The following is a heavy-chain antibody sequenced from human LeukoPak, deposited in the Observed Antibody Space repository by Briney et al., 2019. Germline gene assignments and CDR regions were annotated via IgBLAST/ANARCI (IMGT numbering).Heavy chain of an antibody. CDR2: ISYDGNNQ. V-gene: IGHV3-30-3*01. CDR1: GFTFSSHA. Sequence: GGSLRLSCAASGFTFSSHAMHWVRQAPGEGLEWVAVISYDGNNQYYADSVKGRFTISRDNPKNTLDLQMNNLRAEDTAVYYCVRGYCIGNYCRASLYLDYWGQGALVTVSS. CDR3: VRGYCIGNYCRASLYLDY. D-gene: IGHD3-22*01. J-gene: IGHJ4*02.